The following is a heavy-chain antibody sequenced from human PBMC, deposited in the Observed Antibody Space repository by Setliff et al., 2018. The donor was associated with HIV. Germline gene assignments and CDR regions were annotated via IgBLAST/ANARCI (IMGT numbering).Heavy chain of an antibody. D-gene: IGHD2-21*01. J-gene: IGHJ5*02. Sequence: PSETLSLTCTVSDASISNYHGSWIRQPPGKGLEWIGYIYYSGSTNYNPSLKSRVTISIDTSTNQFSLKLSSVTAADTAVYYCARLFIPNYFDPWGQGTLVTVSS. CDR3: ARLFIPNYFDP. CDR2: IYYSGST. CDR1: DASISNYH. V-gene: IGHV4-59*08.